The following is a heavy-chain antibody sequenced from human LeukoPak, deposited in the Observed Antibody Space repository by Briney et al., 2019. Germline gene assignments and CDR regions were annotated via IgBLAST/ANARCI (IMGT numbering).Heavy chain of an antibody. V-gene: IGHV1-69*04. Sequence: SVKVSCKASAGTFSSYAFSWVRQAPGQGLEWMGRIIPMFEMANYAQKFQGRVTITADKSTRTAYMELSSLRFEDTAVYYCARANLEWQPDYWGQGTLVTVSS. D-gene: IGHD3-3*01. CDR1: AGTFSSYA. CDR3: ARANLEWQPDY. CDR2: IIPMFEMA. J-gene: IGHJ4*02.